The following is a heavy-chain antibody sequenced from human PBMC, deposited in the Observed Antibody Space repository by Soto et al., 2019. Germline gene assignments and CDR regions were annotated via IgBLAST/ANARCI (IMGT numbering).Heavy chain of an antibody. Sequence: GGSLRLSCAASGFTFSSYEMNWVRQAQGKGLEWVSYIRSSGSTIYYADSVKGRFTISRDNAKNSLYLQMNSLRAEDTAVYYCARDHKGGYYYYGMDVWGQGTTVTVSS. J-gene: IGHJ6*02. CDR2: IRSSGSTI. CDR3: ARDHKGGYYYYGMDV. CDR1: GFTFSSYE. V-gene: IGHV3-48*03.